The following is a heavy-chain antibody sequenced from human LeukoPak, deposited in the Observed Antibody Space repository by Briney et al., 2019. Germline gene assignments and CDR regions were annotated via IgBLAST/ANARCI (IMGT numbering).Heavy chain of an antibody. CDR3: ARHVNVLLWFGEILYRRWGNFDY. Sequence: PSETLSLTCTVSGGSISSSSYYWGWIRQPPGKGLEWIGSIYYSGSTYYNPSLKSRVTISVDTSKNQFSLKLSSVTAADTAVYYCARHVNVLLWFGEILYRRWGNFDYWGQGTLVTISS. CDR2: IYYSGST. CDR1: GGSISSSSYY. J-gene: IGHJ4*02. D-gene: IGHD3-10*01. V-gene: IGHV4-39*01.